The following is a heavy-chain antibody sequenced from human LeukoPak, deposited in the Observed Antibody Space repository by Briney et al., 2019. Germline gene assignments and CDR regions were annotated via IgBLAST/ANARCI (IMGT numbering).Heavy chain of an antibody. V-gene: IGHV1-46*01. Sequence: ASVKVSCKASGYTFTIYYMHWVRQAPGQGLEWMGIINPSGGSTSYAQRFQGRVTMTRDTSTSTVYMELSSLRSEDTAVYYCARAVKSIYCSGGTCYSRYWGQGTLVTVSS. CDR2: INPSGGST. CDR1: GYTFTIYY. D-gene: IGHD2-15*01. J-gene: IGHJ4*02. CDR3: ARAVKSIYCSGGTCYSRY.